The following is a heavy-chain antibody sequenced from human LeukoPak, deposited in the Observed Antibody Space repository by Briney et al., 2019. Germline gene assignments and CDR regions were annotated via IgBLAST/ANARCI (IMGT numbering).Heavy chain of an antibody. J-gene: IGHJ4*02. D-gene: IGHD6-19*01. V-gene: IGHV4-59*01. CDR1: GDSIGSYY. CDR3: ARHYPVAGFDY. CDR2: IYYSGSN. Sequence: SETLSLTCNVSGDSIGSYYWSWIRQTPGEGLEWIGYIYYSGSNNYHPSLKSRVTISVDTSKEQLSLKLSSVTAADTAVYYCARHYPVAGFDYWGRGILVTVSS.